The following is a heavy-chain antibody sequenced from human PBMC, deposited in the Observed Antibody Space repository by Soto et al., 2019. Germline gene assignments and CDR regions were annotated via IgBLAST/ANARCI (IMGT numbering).Heavy chain of an antibody. V-gene: IGHV1-18*01. CDR3: ARGLLPVTTRGAFDI. Sequence: ASVKVSCKASGYTFTSYGISWVRQAPGQGLEWMGWISAYNGNTNYAQKLQGRVNMTTDTSTSTAYMELRSLRSDDTAVYYCARGLLPVTTRGAFDIWGQGTMVTVSS. CDR1: GYTFTSYG. CDR2: ISAYNGNT. D-gene: IGHD4-17*01. J-gene: IGHJ3*02.